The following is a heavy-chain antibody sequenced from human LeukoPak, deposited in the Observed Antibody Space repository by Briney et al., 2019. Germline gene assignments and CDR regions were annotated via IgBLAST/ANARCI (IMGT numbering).Heavy chain of an antibody. CDR2: ISDTGNT. J-gene: IGHJ4*02. Sequence: GGSLRLSCAASGFTLGSYAMSWVRQAPGNGQKWVSAISDTGNTYHADSVKGRFTISRDSSKNTLFLQMNRLRPEDAAVYYCAKAPVTTCRGAFCYPFDYWGLGTLVTVSS. V-gene: IGHV3-23*01. CDR1: GFTLGSYA. D-gene: IGHD2-15*01. CDR3: AKAPVTTCRGAFCYPFDY.